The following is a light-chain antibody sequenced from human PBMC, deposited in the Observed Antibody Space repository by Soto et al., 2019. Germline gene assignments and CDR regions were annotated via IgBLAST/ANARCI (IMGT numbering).Light chain of an antibody. CDR2: DVS. Sequence: ALTQPASVSGSPGQSITISCTGTSSDVGGYNYVSWYQQHPGKAPKLMIYDVSNRPSGVSNRFSGSKSGNTASLTISGLQAEDEADYYCSSYTSSYNYVFGTGTKVTVL. CDR3: SSYTSSYNYV. V-gene: IGLV2-14*01. J-gene: IGLJ1*01. CDR1: SSDVGGYNY.